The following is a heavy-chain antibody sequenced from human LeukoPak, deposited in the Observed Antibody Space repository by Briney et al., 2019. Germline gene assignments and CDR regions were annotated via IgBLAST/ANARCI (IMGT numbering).Heavy chain of an antibody. CDR3: ATTGEYTMSSGVVDS. J-gene: IGHJ4*02. V-gene: IGHV1-2*02. Sequence: ASMKVSCKASGYTFTGYYMHWVRQAPGQGLEWMGWINPNSGGTAYAQKFQGRVTMTTDTSISTAYMELSRLRSDDTAVYYCATTGEYTMSSGVVDSWGQGTLVTVSS. CDR1: GYTFTGYY. D-gene: IGHD6-6*01. CDR2: INPNSGGT.